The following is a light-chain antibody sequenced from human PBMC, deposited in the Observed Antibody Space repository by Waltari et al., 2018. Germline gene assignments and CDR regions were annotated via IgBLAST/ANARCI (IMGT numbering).Light chain of an antibody. J-gene: IGKJ1*01. CDR2: AAS. CDR3: QQYNSYST. CDR1: QSVSVW. V-gene: IGKV1-5*03. Sequence: DVQMTQSPSTLSASVGDRVTITCRASQSVSVWLAWYQQKPGKAPKPLIYAASSLESGVPSRFSGSGSGTEFTLTISGLQPDDFATYYCQQYNSYSTFGQGTKVEIK.